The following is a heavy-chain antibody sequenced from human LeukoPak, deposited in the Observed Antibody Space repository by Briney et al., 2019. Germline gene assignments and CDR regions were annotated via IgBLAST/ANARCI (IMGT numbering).Heavy chain of an antibody. D-gene: IGHD4-17*01. CDR2: IYYSGST. CDR1: GGSISSSSYY. Sequence: ETLSLTCTVSGGSISSSSYYWGWIRQSPGKGLEWIGSIYYSGSTYYNPSLKSRVTISVDTSKNQFSLKLSSVTAADTAVYYCARHDYGDYGYYYYMDVWGKGTTVTVSS. J-gene: IGHJ6*03. CDR3: ARHDYGDYGYYYYMDV. V-gene: IGHV4-39*01.